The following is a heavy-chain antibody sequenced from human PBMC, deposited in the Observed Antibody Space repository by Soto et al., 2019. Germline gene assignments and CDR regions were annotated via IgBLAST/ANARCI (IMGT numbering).Heavy chain of an antibody. J-gene: IGHJ5*02. CDR2: ISAYNGNT. D-gene: IGHD6-13*01. CDR3: ARDPYSPEGFDP. V-gene: IGHV1-18*01. Sequence: GYTFTSYGISWVRQAPGQGLEWMGWISAYNGNTNYAQKLQGRVTMTTDTSTSTAYMELRSLRSDDTAVYYCARDPYSPEGFDPWGQGTRVTVSS. CDR1: GYTFTSYG.